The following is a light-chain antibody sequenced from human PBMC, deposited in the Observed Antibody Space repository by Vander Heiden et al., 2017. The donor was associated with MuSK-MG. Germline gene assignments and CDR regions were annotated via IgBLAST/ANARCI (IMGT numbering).Light chain of an antibody. CDR2: GKN. Sequence: SSELTQDPAVSVALGQTVSITCQGDSLRSYYASWYQQKPGQAPVLVIYGKNNRPSGIPDRFSGSSSGNTASLTITGAQAEDEADYYCNSRDSSGNHWVFGGGTKLTVL. CDR3: NSRDSSGNHWV. V-gene: IGLV3-19*01. CDR1: SLRSYY. J-gene: IGLJ3*02.